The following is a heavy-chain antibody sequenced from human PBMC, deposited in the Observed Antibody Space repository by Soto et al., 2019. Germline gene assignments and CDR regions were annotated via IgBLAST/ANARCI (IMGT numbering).Heavy chain of an antibody. Sequence: QVQLVQSGPEVKKPGASVKVSCKASGYTFTSYGISWVRQAPGQGLEWMGWISTYKGNTNYAQNLQGRVTVTTDTSATTAYMELRSLRSDDTAVYYCARIDRASDSTWGQGTLVIVSS. V-gene: IGHV1-18*01. D-gene: IGHD4-17*01. J-gene: IGHJ4*02. CDR3: ARIDRASDST. CDR2: ISTYKGNT. CDR1: GYTFTSYG.